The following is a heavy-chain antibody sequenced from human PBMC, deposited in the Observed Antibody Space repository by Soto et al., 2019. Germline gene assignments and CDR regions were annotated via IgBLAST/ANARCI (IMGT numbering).Heavy chain of an antibody. V-gene: IGHV1-69*02. CDR2: IIPILGIA. D-gene: IGHD4-4*01. CDR3: GRKYYRNTYYYYYRDV. J-gene: IGHJ6*03. CDR1: GGTFSSYT. Sequence: SVKVSCKASGGTFSSYTISWVRQAPGQGLEWMGRIIPILGIANYAQKFQGRVTITADKSTSTAYMELSSLRSEDTAVYYCGRKYYRNTYYYYYRDVWGKGTTFTVPS.